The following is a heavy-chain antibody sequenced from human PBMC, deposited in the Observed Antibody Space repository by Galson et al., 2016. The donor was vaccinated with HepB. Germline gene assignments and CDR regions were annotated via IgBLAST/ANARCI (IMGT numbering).Heavy chain of an antibody. CDR1: GASISSGDYY. D-gene: IGHD3-10*01. CDR2: IYYNGHT. CDR3: ARLPGFASGSYHFDY. Sequence: TLSLTCAVSGASISSGDYYWSWIRLQPGKGPEWIGYIYYNGHTLYNPSLRSRVTMSLDTSKSRFSLEVTSMMAADTAIYYCARLPGFASGSYHFDYWGQGILVTVSS. V-gene: IGHV4-31*11. J-gene: IGHJ4*02.